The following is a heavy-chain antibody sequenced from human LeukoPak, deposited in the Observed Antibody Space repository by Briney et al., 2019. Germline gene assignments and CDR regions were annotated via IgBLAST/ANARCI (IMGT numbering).Heavy chain of an antibody. V-gene: IGHV1-69*13. D-gene: IGHD7-27*01. CDR2: IIPIFGTA. CDR1: GGTFSSYA. Sequence: SVKVSCKASGGTFSSYAISWVRQAPGQGLEWMGGIIPIFGTANYAQKFQGRVTITADESTSTAYLELSSLRSEDTAVYYCARDLTGDFRPGAFDIWGQGTMVTVSS. J-gene: IGHJ3*02. CDR3: ARDLTGDFRPGAFDI.